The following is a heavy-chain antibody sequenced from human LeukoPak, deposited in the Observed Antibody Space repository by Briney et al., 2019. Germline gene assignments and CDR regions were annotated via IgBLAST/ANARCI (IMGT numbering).Heavy chain of an antibody. CDR3: AFIAVAGTVDY. J-gene: IGHJ4*02. V-gene: IGHV4-59*01. Sequence: SETLSLTCTVSGGSISSSYWSWFRQPPGKGLEWIGYIYYSGSTNYNPSLKSRVTISVDTSKNQFSLKLSSVTAADTAVYYCAFIAVAGTVDYWGQGTLVTVSS. CDR2: IYYSGST. CDR1: GGSISSSY. D-gene: IGHD6-19*01.